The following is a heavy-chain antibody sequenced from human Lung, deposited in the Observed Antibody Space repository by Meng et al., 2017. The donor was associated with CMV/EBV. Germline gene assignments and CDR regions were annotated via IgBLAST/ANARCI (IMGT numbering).Heavy chain of an antibody. CDR1: GFSFTEYG. CDR3: ARGGYDYVWGSLDY. V-gene: IGHV3-30*02. D-gene: IGHD3-16*01. J-gene: IGHJ4*02. CDR2: IRMDESDK. Sequence: GGSXRLXXAASGFSFTEYGMHWVRQTPDKGLEWVAFIRMDESDKFYGDSVKGRFTISRNNARNSLYLQMNSLRAEDTAVYYCARGGYDYVWGSLDYWVQGXLVTVSS.